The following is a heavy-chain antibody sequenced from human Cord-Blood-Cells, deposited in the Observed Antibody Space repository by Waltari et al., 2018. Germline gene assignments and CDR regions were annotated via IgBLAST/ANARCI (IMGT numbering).Heavy chain of an antibody. V-gene: IGHV4-38-2*01. CDR1: GYSISSGYY. Sequence: QVQLQESGPGLVKPSETLSLTCAVSGYSISSGYYWGWIRQPPGKGLEWIGGIYHSGSTYDNPSLKSRVTISVDTSKNQFSRKLSSVTAADTAVYYCARKAATNFDYWGQGTLVTVSS. D-gene: IGHD5-12*01. J-gene: IGHJ4*02. CDR2: IYHSGST. CDR3: ARKAATNFDY.